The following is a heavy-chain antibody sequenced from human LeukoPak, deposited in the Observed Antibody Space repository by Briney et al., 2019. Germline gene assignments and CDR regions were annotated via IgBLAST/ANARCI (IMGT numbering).Heavy chain of an antibody. D-gene: IGHD3-10*01. CDR2: MNPNSGNT. J-gene: IGHJ5*02. CDR3: ARGFPSRVRGVKNWFDP. Sequence: ASVKVSCKASGYTFTSYDINWVRQATGQGLEWMGWMNPNSGNTGYAQKFQGRVTMTRNTSISTAYMELSSLRSEDTAVYYCARGFPSRVRGVKNWFDPWGPGTLVSVSS. V-gene: IGHV1-8*01. CDR1: GYTFTSYD.